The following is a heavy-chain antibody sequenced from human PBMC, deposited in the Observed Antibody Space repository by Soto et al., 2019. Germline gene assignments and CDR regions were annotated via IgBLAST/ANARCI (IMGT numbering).Heavy chain of an antibody. D-gene: IGHD2-15*01. CDR3: ARDAGGPGDY. J-gene: IGHJ4*02. CDR1: RASFTVYY. Sequence: TLSLPCTVSRASFTVYYWSWIRQPPGKGLEWIGYIYYSGSTSYNPSLTSRVTRSADTSKNQFSLKLRSVTAADTAVYYCARDAGGPGDYWGQGVLVTVSS. CDR2: IYYSGST. V-gene: IGHV4-59*01.